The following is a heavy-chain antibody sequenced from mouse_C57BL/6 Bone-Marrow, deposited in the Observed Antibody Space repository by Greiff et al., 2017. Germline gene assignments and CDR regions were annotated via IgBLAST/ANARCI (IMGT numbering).Heavy chain of an antibody. Sequence: EVQRVESGGGLVKPGGSLKLSCAASGFTFSSYAMSWVRQTPEKRLEWVATISDGGSYTYYPDIVKGRFTISRANAKNNLYLPMSHLKSAATAMYYSARVLYYYGSSFAYWGQGTLVTVSA. D-gene: IGHD1-1*01. CDR2: ISDGGSYT. CDR1: GFTFSSYA. CDR3: ARVLYYYGSSFAY. V-gene: IGHV5-4*01. J-gene: IGHJ3*01.